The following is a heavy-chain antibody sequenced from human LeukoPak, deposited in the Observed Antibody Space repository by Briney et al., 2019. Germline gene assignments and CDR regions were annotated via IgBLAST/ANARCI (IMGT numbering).Heavy chain of an antibody. Sequence: PGGSLRLSCAASGFTFSSYWMSWVRQAPGKGLEWVANIKQDGSEKYYVDPVKGRFTISRDNAKNSLYLQMNSLRAEDTAVYYCAREVVPAARKLANAFDIWGQGTMVTVSS. J-gene: IGHJ3*02. CDR1: GFTFSSYW. CDR3: AREVVPAARKLANAFDI. D-gene: IGHD2-2*01. CDR2: IKQDGSEK. V-gene: IGHV3-7*01.